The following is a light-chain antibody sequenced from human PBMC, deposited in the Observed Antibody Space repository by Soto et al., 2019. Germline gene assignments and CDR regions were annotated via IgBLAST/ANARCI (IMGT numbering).Light chain of an antibody. CDR1: QSVSSN. Sequence: EIGSTQSPATLSLCRGERATLSGRVSQSVSSNLAWYQQKPGQAPRLLSYGASSRATGIPDRFSGSGSGTDFTLTISRLEPEDFAVYYCQQYGSSPRTFGQGTKVDIK. CDR3: QQYGSSPRT. J-gene: IGKJ1*01. V-gene: IGKV3-20*01. CDR2: GAS.